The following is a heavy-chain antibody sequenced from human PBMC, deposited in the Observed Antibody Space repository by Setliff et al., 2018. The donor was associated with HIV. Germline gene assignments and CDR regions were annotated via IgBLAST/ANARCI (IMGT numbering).Heavy chain of an antibody. CDR3: ARGLATSSRSSLVY. CDR1: GDSINNYY. Sequence: PSETLSLTCTVSGDSINNYYWTWIRQPPGKGLEWIGYIYHSGGTKYNPSLESRVTIPVDTSKKHFSLNLSSVTAAYTAVYYCARGLATSSRSSLVYWGQGILVTVSS. D-gene: IGHD6-6*01. CDR2: IYHSGGT. J-gene: IGHJ4*02. V-gene: IGHV4-59*01.